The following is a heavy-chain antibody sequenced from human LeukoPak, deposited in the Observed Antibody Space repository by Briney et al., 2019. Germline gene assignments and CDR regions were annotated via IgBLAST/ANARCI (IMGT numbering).Heavy chain of an antibody. Sequence: SSETLSLTCTVSGDSLSGHYWNWIRQPPGKGLEWIVYIYPSGTTNYNPSLKSRVTISVDTSKNQFSLKLSSVTAADTAVYYCARGQYYYDSSGYRNPIFDYWGQGTLVTVSS. J-gene: IGHJ4*02. CDR2: IYPSGTT. D-gene: IGHD3-22*01. CDR1: GDSLSGHY. V-gene: IGHV4-59*11. CDR3: ARGQYYYDSSGYRNPIFDY.